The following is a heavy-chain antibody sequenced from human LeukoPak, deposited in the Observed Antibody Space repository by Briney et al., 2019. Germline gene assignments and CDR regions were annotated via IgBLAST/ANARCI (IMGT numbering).Heavy chain of an antibody. CDR3: ARQGTYSSAIGMGY. CDR1: GGTFISYA. V-gene: IGHV1-69*13. CDR2: IIPIFGTA. D-gene: IGHD6-19*01. J-gene: IGHJ4*02. Sequence: SVKVSCKASGGTFISYAISWVRQAPGQGLEWMGGIIPIFGTANYAQKFQGRVTITADESTSTAYMELSSLRSEDTAVYYCARQGTYSSAIGMGYWGQGTLVTVSS.